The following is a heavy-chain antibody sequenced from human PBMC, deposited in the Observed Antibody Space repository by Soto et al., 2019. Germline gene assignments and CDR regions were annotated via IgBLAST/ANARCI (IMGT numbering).Heavy chain of an antibody. V-gene: IGHV1-69*06. D-gene: IGHD6-13*01. CDR3: ARDYRWQQLASRYYYYYGMDV. J-gene: IGHJ6*02. Sequence: QVQLVQSGAEVKKPGSSVKVSCKASGGTFSSYAISWVRQAPGQGLEWMGGIIPIFGTANYAQKFQGRVTMTTDTSTSTAYMELRSLRSDDTAVYYCARDYRWQQLASRYYYYYGMDVWGQGTTVTVSS. CDR1: GGTFSSYA. CDR2: IIPIFGTA.